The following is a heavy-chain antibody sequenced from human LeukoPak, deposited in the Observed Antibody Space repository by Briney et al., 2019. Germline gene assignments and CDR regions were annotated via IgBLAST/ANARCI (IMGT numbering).Heavy chain of an antibody. CDR1: GFTFGDYA. V-gene: IGHV3-49*03. CDR3: TRDRYSGSYYGDY. J-gene: IGHJ4*02. D-gene: IGHD1-26*01. Sequence: GGSLRLSCTASGFTFGDYAMSWFRQAPGKGLEWVGFIRSKAYGGTTEYAACVKGRFTISRDDSKSIAYLQMNSLETEDTAVYNCTRDRYSGSYYGDYWGQGTLVTVSS. CDR2: IRSKAYGGTT.